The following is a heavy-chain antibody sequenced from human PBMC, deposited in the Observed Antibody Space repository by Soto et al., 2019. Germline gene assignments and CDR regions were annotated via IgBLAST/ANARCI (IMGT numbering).Heavy chain of an antibody. J-gene: IGHJ6*02. CDR3: AREMEYFDWLYYGMDV. D-gene: IGHD3-9*01. CDR2: ISYDGSNK. V-gene: IGHV3-30-3*01. CDR1: GFTFSSYA. Sequence: QVQLVESGGGVVQPGRSLRLSCAASGFTFSSYAMHWDRQAPGKGLEWVAVISYDGSNKYYADSVKGRFTISRDNSKNTLYLQMNSLRAEDTAVYYCAREMEYFDWLYYGMDVWGQGTTVTVSS.